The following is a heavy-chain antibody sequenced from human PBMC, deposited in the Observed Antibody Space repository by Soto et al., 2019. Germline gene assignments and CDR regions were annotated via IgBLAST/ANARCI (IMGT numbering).Heavy chain of an antibody. CDR3: ASGKLGTHFFDY. CDR1: GGGFRTVP. J-gene: IGHJ4*02. D-gene: IGHD3-10*01. Sequence: ASVEVSCKASGGGFRTVPFSWVRQAPGQGLEWMGGITPVFGTANYAQKFQGRVTITADESTTTAYMELNSLRYEDTAIYFCASGKLGTHFFDYWGQGTQVIVSS. V-gene: IGHV1-69*13. CDR2: ITPVFGTA.